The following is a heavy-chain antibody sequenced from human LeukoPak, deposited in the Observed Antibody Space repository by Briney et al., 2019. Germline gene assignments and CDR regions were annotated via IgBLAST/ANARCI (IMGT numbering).Heavy chain of an antibody. J-gene: IGHJ5*02. V-gene: IGHV4-59*01. CDR3: ARVFRGAVTSNWFDP. CDR1: GDSISDFY. Sequence: KTSETLSLTCTVSGDSISDFYWTWIRQTPGKGLEWIGFISSSGNSNYSPSLESRVSFSLDTSKSQFSLGLKSVTAADTAVYYCARVFRGAVTSNWFDPWGQGILVTVSS. D-gene: IGHD3-3*01. CDR2: ISSSGNS.